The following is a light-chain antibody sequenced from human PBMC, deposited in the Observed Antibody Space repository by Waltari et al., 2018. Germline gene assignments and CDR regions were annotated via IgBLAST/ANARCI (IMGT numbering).Light chain of an antibody. CDR3: YSYTGHYTPYV. CDR1: SSDVGRYNY. V-gene: IGLV2-11*01. J-gene: IGLJ1*01. CDR2: DVT. Sequence: QSALTQPRSVSGSPGQSVTISCTGTSSDVGRYNYVSWYQQHPGKAPNLMIYDVTKRPSGVPDRFSGSKSGNTASLTISGLQAEDEADYYCYSYTGHYTPYVFGTGTKVTVL.